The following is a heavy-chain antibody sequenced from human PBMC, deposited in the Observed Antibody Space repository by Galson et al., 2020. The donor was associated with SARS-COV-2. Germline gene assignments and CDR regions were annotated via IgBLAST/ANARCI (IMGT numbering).Heavy chain of an antibody. V-gene: IGHV1-18*01. CDR3: ARAWDSSTWKTYFDY. D-gene: IGHD6-13*01. Sequence: GESLKISCKASGYTFISYGISWVRQAPGQGLEWMGWISDYNGNTNYAQRLQGRVTMTTDTSTRTAYMELRSLRSDDTAVYYCARAWDSSTWKTYFDYWGQGTLVTVSS. CDR1: GYTFISYG. J-gene: IGHJ4*02. CDR2: ISDYNGNT.